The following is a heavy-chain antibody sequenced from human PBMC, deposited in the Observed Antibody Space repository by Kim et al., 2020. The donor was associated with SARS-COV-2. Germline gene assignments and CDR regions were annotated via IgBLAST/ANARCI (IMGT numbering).Heavy chain of an antibody. CDR3: ARAKRPEQGYYYDSSGYYPDY. V-gene: IGHV4-39*07. J-gene: IGHJ4*02. D-gene: IGHD3-22*01. CDR1: GGSISSSSYY. CDR2: IYYSGST. Sequence: SETLSLTCTVSGGSISSSSYYWGWIRQPPGKGLEWIGSIYYSGSTYYNPSLKSRVTISVDTSKNQFSLKLSSVTAADTAVYYCARAKRPEQGYYYDSSGYYPDYWGQGTLVTVSS.